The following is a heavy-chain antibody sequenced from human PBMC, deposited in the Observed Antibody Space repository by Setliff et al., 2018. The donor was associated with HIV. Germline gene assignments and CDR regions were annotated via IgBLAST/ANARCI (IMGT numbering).Heavy chain of an antibody. D-gene: IGHD6-13*01. CDR1: GFTFSSYT. CDR2: ISSSSSTI. CDR3: GRGGFSSSWYS. Sequence: GGSLRLSCAASGFTFSSYTMDWVRQAPGKGLEWVSYISSSSSTIYYADSVKGRFTSSRDNAKNSLYLQMNSLRAADTAVYYCGRGGFSSSWYSWGQGTLVTVSS. J-gene: IGHJ4*02. V-gene: IGHV3-48*01.